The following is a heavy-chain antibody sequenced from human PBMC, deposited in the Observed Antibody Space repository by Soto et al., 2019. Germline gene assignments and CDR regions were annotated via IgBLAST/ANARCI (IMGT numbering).Heavy chain of an antibody. CDR1: GGTIHSGGSS. CDR2: IYHSGSP. V-gene: IGHV4-30-2*01. CDR3: ARGALLDP. J-gene: IGHJ5*02. Sequence: PSETLSLTCSVSGGTIHSGGSSWSWIRQPPGKVLEWIGYIYHSGSPSYNPSVKSRATISLDTSENLFSLRLTSVTAADTAVYYCARGALLDPWGQGTLVTVSS.